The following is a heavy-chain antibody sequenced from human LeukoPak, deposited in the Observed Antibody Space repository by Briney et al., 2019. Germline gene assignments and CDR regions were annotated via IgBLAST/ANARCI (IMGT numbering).Heavy chain of an antibody. CDR2: INPNSGGT. CDR3: ARDRVYGSGSYLDY. CDR1: GYTFTGYY. D-gene: IGHD3-10*01. J-gene: IGHJ4*02. V-gene: IGHV1-2*02. Sequence: ASVKVSCKASGYTFTGYYMHWVRQAPGQGLEWMGWINPNSGGTNYAQKFQGRVTMTRDTSISTAYMELSRLRSDDTAVYYCARDRVYGSGSYLDYWGQGTLVTVSS.